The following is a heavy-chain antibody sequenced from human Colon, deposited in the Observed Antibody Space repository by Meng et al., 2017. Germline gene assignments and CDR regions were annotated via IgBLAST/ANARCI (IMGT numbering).Heavy chain of an antibody. D-gene: IGHD3-22*01. CDR3: ARAVHDSSGYYFSTSWYFDL. J-gene: IGHJ2*01. Sequence: ASVKVSCKASGYTFTSYCISWVRQTPGQGLEWMGWISADNGNTNYAPKLQGRVTMTTDTSTSTAYMELRSLRADDTAVYYCARAVHDSSGYYFSTSWYFDLWGRGTLVTVSS. CDR2: ISADNGNT. CDR1: GYTFTSYC. V-gene: IGHV1-18*04.